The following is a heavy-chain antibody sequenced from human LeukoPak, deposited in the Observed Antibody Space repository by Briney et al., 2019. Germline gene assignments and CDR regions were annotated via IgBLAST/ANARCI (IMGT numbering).Heavy chain of an antibody. J-gene: IGHJ4*02. V-gene: IGHV3-53*01. CDR1: GFTVSSNY. CDR3: ATSYKYSYVPPEPY. D-gene: IGHD5-18*01. CDR2: IYSGGST. Sequence: PGGSLRLSCAASGFTVSSNYMSWVRQAPGKGLEWVSVIYSGGSTYYADSVKGRFTISRDNSKNTLYLQMNSLRAEDTAVYYCATSYKYSYVPPEPYWGQGTLVTVSS.